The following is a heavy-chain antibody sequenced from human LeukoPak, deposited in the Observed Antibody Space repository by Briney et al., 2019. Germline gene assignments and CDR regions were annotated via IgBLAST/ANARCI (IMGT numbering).Heavy chain of an antibody. V-gene: IGHV1-2*02. CDR2: INPNSGGT. CDR1: GYTFTGYY. D-gene: IGHD3-10*01. J-gene: IGHJ5*02. Sequence: GASVKVSCKASGYTFTGYYMHWVRQAPGQGLEWMGWINPNSGGTNYAQKFQGRVTMTRDTSISTAYMELSRLRSDDTAVYYCARDLTQGVWFGEFPPSFDPWGQGTLVTVSS. CDR3: ARDLTQGVWFGEFPPSFDP.